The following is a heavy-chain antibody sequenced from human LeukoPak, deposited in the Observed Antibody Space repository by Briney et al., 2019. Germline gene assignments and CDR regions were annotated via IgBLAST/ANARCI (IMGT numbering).Heavy chain of an antibody. D-gene: IGHD5-18*01. J-gene: IGHJ4*02. CDR3: ARTGWAWIQLWPPDY. V-gene: IGHV1-18*01. CDR1: GYTFTSYG. Sequence: ASVKVSCKASGYTFTSYGISGVRQAPGQGLEWMGWISAYNGNTKYAQKLQGRVTMTTDTSTSTAYMELRSLRSDDTAVYYCARTGWAWIQLWPPDYWGQGTLVTVSS. CDR2: ISAYNGNT.